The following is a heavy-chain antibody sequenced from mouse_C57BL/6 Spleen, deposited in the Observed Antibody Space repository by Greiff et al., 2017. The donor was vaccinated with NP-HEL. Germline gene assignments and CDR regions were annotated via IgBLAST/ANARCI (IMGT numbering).Heavy chain of an antibody. CDR3: ARVLYYDYDGPPFAY. CDR2: ISDGGSYT. J-gene: IGHJ3*01. Sequence: EVQGVESGGGLVKPGGSLKLSCAASGFTFSSYAMSWVRQTPEKRLEWVATISDGGSYTYYPDNVKGRFTISRDNAKNNLYLQMSHLKSEDTAMYYCARVLYYDYDGPPFAYWGQGTLVTVSA. CDR1: GFTFSSYA. V-gene: IGHV5-4*01. D-gene: IGHD2-4*01.